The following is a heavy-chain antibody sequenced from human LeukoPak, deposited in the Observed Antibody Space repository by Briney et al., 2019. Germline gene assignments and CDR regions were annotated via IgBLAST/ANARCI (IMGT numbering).Heavy chain of an antibody. D-gene: IGHD1-14*01. J-gene: IGHJ6*03. Sequence: GGSLRLSCAASGFTFSSYAMSWVRQAPGKGLEWVSAISGSGGSTYYADSVKGRFTISRDNSKNTLYLQMNSLRAEDTAVYYCAKSGITGTTTYHYYYMDVWGKGTTVTVSS. CDR2: ISGSGGST. V-gene: IGHV3-23*01. CDR3: AKSGITGTTTYHYYYMDV. CDR1: GFTFSSYA.